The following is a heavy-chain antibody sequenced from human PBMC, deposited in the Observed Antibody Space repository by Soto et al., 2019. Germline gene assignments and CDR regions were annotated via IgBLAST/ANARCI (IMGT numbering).Heavy chain of an antibody. D-gene: IGHD3-9*01. CDR2: ISGSGGNT. CDR1: GFSFSSHV. CDR3: VRDFDTYYFDL. Sequence: SLRLSCAASGFSFSSHVMSWVRQAPGKGLEWVSSISGSGGNTYYADSVKGRFIISRDNSKNTLDLQMNSLRAEDTAVYYCVRDFDTYYFDLWGQGNMVTVSS. V-gene: IGHV3-23*01. J-gene: IGHJ4*02.